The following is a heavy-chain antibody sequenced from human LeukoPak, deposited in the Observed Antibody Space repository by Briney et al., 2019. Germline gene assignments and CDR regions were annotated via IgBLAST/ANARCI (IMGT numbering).Heavy chain of an antibody. V-gene: IGHV4-61*02. D-gene: IGHD3-3*01. Sequence: PSETLSLTCTVSGYSISSGYYWGWIRQPAGKGLEWIGRIYTSGSTNYNPSLKSRVTISVDTSKNQFSLKLSSVTAADTAVYYCARGPHLNDFWSGSYNWFDPWGQGTLVTVSS. J-gene: IGHJ5*02. CDR2: IYTSGST. CDR1: GYSISSGYY. CDR3: ARGPHLNDFWSGSYNWFDP.